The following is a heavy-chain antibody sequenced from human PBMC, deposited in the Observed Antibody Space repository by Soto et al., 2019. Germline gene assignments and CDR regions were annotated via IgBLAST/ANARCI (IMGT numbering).Heavy chain of an antibody. CDR2: IIPIFGTA. V-gene: IGHV1-69*12. Sequence: QVPLVQSGAEVKKPGSSVKVSCKASGGTFSSYAISWVRQAPGQGLEWMGGIIPIFGTANYAQKFQGRVTITADESTSTAYMELSSLRSEDTAVYYCARPYYSSSWTYDAFDIWGQGTMVTVSS. CDR3: ARPYYSSSWTYDAFDI. J-gene: IGHJ3*02. CDR1: GGTFSSYA. D-gene: IGHD6-13*01.